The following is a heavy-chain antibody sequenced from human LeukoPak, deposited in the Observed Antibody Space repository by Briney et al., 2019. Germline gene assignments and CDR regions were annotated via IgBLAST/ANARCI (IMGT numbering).Heavy chain of an antibody. CDR2: ISGSGGST. CDR3: AKDRGASDY. J-gene: IGHJ4*02. V-gene: IGHV3-23*01. CDR1: GFTFSSYS. D-gene: IGHD1-26*01. Sequence: GGSLRLSCAASGFTFSSYSMNWVRQAPGKGLGWVSAISGSGGSTHYADSVKGRFTISRDNSKNTLYLQMNSLRAEDTAVYYCAKDRGASDYWGQGTLVTVSS.